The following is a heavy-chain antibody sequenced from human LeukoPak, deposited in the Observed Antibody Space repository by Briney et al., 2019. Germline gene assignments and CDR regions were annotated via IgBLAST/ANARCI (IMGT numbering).Heavy chain of an antibody. CDR3: AGITMVRGVTGYYYYYYGMDV. D-gene: IGHD3-10*01. J-gene: IGHJ6*02. V-gene: IGHV4-4*02. CDR1: GGSISSSNW. Sequence: PSGTLSLTCAVSGGSISSSNWWSWVRQPPGKGLEWIGEIYHSGSTNYNPSLKSRVTISVDKSKNQFSLKLSSVTAADTAVYYCAGITMVRGVTGYYYYYYGMDVWGQGTTVTVSS. CDR2: IYHSGST.